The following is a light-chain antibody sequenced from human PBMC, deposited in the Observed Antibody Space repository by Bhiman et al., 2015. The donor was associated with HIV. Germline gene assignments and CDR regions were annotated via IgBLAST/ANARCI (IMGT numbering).Light chain of an antibody. J-gene: IGLJ2*01. Sequence: QSALTLPASVSGSPGQSITISCTGTTSDVGNSNYVSWSQQHPGKAPKLIIYDVSYRPSGVSNRFSGSKSDNTASLTISGLQTEDEADYFCSSYTTDSRVIFGGGTKVTVL. CDR3: SSYTTDSRVI. CDR1: TSDVGNSNY. CDR2: DVS. V-gene: IGLV2-14*03.